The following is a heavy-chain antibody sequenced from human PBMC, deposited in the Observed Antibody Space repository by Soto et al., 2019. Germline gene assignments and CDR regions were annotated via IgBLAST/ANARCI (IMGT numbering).Heavy chain of an antibody. D-gene: IGHD1-26*01. V-gene: IGHV4-39*01. CDR3: AAMLIVGEPPYFFEY. CDR2: MYYSGST. J-gene: IGHJ4*01. CDR1: GDSLSINSYY. Sequence: SQTLSLTCTISGDSLSINSYYWAWIRQPPGKGLEWIGSMYYSGSTYNNPSLKSRVTMSVDTPKKQFCLILSSVTAADTAVYYCAAMLIVGEPPYFFEYWDEGNLVTVSA.